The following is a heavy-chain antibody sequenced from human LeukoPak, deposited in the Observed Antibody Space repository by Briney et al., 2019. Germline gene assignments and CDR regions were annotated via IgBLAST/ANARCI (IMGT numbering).Heavy chain of an antibody. CDR1: GGSFIGYD. D-gene: IGHD6-6*01. V-gene: IGHV4-34*01. CDR2: INHSGGT. J-gene: IGHJ5*02. Sequence: PSETLSLTCAVYGGSFIGYDWTWIRQPPGKGLEWIGEINHSGGTNYNPSLKSRVTISVDTSKNQFSLKLSSVIAADTAVYYCASLARGGNWFDPWGQGTLVTVSS. CDR3: ASLARGGNWFDP.